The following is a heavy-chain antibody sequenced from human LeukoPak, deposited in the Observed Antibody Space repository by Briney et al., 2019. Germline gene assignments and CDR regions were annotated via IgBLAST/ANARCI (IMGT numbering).Heavy chain of an antibody. Sequence: SETLSLTCTVSGGSISSHYWSWIRQPPGKGLEWIGYIYYSGSTNYNPSLKSRVTISVDTSKNQFSLKLSSVTAADTAVYYCARTYSANYDFWRGRLRVDYMDVWGKGTTVTVSS. CDR1: GGSISSHY. V-gene: IGHV4-59*11. J-gene: IGHJ6*03. CDR3: ARTYSANYDFWRGRLRVDYMDV. D-gene: IGHD3-3*01. CDR2: IYYSGST.